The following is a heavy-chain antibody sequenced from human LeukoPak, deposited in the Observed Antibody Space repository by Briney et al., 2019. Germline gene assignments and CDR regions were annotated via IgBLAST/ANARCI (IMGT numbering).Heavy chain of an antibody. D-gene: IGHD3-22*01. CDR1: EFTFSSYS. J-gene: IGHJ4*02. Sequence: PGGSLRLSCAASEFTFSSYSMNWVRQAPGKGLEWVSYITNSGNSKSYADSVKGRFTISRDNTKSSLYLQMNGLRAEDTAVYYCAKDWNHYDSSGYSAVFDYWGQGTLVTVSS. CDR2: ITNSGNSK. CDR3: AKDWNHYDSSGYSAVFDY. V-gene: IGHV3-48*01.